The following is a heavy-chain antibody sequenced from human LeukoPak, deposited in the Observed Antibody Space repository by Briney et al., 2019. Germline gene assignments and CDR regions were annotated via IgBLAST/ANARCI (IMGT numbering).Heavy chain of an antibody. D-gene: IGHD5-18*01. J-gene: IGHJ4*02. CDR1: GFTFSSYS. CDR2: ISSTSTYI. CDR3: AREPTAMIL. V-gene: IGHV3-21*01. Sequence: GGSLRLSCAASGFTFSSYSMNWVRQTPGRGLEWVSSISSTSTYIYYADSVKGRFTISRDNAKNSLYLQMNSLRAEDTAVYYCAREPTAMILWGQGTLVTVSS.